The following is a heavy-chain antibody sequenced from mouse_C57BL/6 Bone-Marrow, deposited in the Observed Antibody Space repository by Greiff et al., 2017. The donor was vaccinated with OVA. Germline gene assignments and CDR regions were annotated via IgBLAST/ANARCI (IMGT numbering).Heavy chain of an antibody. CDR1: GYTFTSYG. CDR2: IYPRSGNT. D-gene: IGHD1-1*02. J-gene: IGHJ1*03. V-gene: IGHV1-81*01. CDR3: ARFRGNYWYFDV. Sequence: VQLQQSGAELARPGASVKLSCKASGYTFTSYGISWVKQRTGQGLEWIGEIYPRSGNTYYNEKFKGKATLTADKSSSTAYMELRSLTSEDSAVYFCARFRGNYWYFDVWGTGTTGTVSS.